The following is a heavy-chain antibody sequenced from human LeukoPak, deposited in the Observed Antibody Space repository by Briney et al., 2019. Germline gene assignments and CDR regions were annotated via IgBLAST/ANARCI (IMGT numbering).Heavy chain of an antibody. J-gene: IGHJ4*02. D-gene: IGHD3-10*01. CDR3: ARVGPGGYFDY. Sequence: SETLSLTCIVSGYSISSGYYWSWIRQPAGKGLEWIGRIYTSGSTNYNPSLKSRVTMSVDTSKNRFSLKLSSVTAADTAVYYCARVGPGGYFDYWGQGTLVTVSS. CDR2: IYTSGST. CDR1: GYSISSGYY. V-gene: IGHV4-4*07.